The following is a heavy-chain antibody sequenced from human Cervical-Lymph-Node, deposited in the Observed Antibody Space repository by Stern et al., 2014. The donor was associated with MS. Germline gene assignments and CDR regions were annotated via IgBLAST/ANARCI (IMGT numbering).Heavy chain of an antibody. Sequence: VQLVESGGGVVQPGRSLRLSCAASGFIFSNYAMHWVRQAPGKGLDWVAFVSNEGSKQFYADSVKGRFTISRDNDNNTLYLQMNSLRPEDAAVYYCGRDTCRGGGCYFRYWGQGILITVSS. CDR1: GFIFSNYA. V-gene: IGHV3-30-3*01. J-gene: IGHJ4*02. CDR3: GRDTCRGGGCYFRY. D-gene: IGHD2-15*01. CDR2: VSNEGSKQ.